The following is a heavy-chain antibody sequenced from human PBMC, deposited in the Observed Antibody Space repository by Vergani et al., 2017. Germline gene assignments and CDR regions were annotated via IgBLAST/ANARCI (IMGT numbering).Heavy chain of an antibody. J-gene: IGHJ4*02. CDR1: GGSISSSSYY. CDR2: IYYSGST. Sequence: QVQLVESGPGLVKPSETLSLTCTVSGGSISSSSYYWGWIRQPPGKGLEWIGSIYYSGSTYYNPSLKSRVTISVDTSKNQFSLKLSSVTAADTAVYYCARDVVRDIVIVTPGYWGQGTLVTVSS. V-gene: IGHV4-39*07. D-gene: IGHD2/OR15-2a*01. CDR3: ARDVVRDIVIVTPGY.